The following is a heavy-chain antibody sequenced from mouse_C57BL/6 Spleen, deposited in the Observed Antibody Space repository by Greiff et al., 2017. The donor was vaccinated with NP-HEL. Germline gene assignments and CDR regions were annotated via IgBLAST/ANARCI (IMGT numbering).Heavy chain of an antibody. V-gene: IGHV5-4*01. CDR1: GFTFSSYA. CDR3: AREGLDGYFFDY. Sequence: EVQLVESGGGLVKPGGSLKLSCAASGFTFSSYAMSWVRPTPEKRLEWVATISDGGSYPYYPANVKGRFTISRDHAKNNLYLQMSHLKSEDTAMYYCAREGLDGYFFDYWGQGTTLTVSS. J-gene: IGHJ2*01. CDR2: ISDGGSYP. D-gene: IGHD2-3*01.